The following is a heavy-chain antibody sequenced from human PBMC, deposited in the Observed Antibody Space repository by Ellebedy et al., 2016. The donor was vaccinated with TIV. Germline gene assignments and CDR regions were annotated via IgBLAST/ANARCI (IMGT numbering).Heavy chain of an antibody. CDR2: FNTLTGNP. J-gene: IGHJ4*02. V-gene: IGHV7-4-1*02. Sequence: AASVKVSCKASGYIFTRYAINWVRQAPGQGLEWMGWFNTLTGNPTYAQDFKGRFVFSVDTSVSTTYLQISSLEAEDTAVYYCGRDKDGSGTLEYWGQGTLVTVSS. D-gene: IGHD3-10*01. CDR1: GYIFTRYA. CDR3: GRDKDGSGTLEY.